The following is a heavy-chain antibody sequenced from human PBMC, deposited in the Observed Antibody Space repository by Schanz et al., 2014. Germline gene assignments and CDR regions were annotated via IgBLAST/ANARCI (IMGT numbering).Heavy chain of an antibody. CDR1: GGTFSSDP. CDR3: AREVGLYDRGWFDP. Sequence: QVHLVQSGAEVKKPGSSVKVSCKASGGTFSSDPFSWVRQAPGQGLEWMGRIVPIAGITNYAQRFQGRVTITADKSSDTAYMELSSLRSEDTAVYYCAREVGLYDRGWFDPWGQGTLVTVSS. J-gene: IGHJ5*02. CDR2: IVPIAGIT. V-gene: IGHV1-69*04. D-gene: IGHD3-22*01.